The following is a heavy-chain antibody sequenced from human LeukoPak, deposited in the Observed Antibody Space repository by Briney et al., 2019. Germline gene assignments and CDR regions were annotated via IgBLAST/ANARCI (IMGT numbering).Heavy chain of an antibody. J-gene: IGHJ4*02. V-gene: IGHV4-34*01. CDR1: GGSFSGYY. D-gene: IGHD2-21*01. CDR2: IYYSGST. Sequence: SETLSLTCAVYGGSFSGYYWGWIRQPPGKGLEWIGSIYYSGSTYYNPSLQSRATISVDTSKNQFSLKLSSVTAADTAVYYCARGVVIAPQTFDYWGQGTLVTVSS. CDR3: ARGVVIAPQTFDY.